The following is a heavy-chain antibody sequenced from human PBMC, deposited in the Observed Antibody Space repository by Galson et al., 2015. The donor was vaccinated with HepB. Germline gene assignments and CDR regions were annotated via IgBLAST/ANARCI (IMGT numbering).Heavy chain of an antibody. D-gene: IGHD2-21*02. CDR2: INTNSGAT. CDR1: GYTFTGYY. Sequence: SVKVSCKASGYTFTGYYIHWVRQAPGQGLDWMGWINTNSGATNYAQKFQGRVTMTRDTSISTAYMELSRLRSGDTAVYYCATCGGDCYLGPGDAFDIWGQGTMVTVSS. V-gene: IGHV1-2*02. J-gene: IGHJ3*02. CDR3: ATCGGDCYLGPGDAFDI.